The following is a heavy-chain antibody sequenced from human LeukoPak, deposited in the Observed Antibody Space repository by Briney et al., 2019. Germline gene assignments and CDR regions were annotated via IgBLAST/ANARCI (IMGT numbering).Heavy chain of an antibody. V-gene: IGHV4-4*09. D-gene: IGHD2-2*01. CDR3: ARQPKASLPAATRVDV. Sequence: SETLSLTCTVSGGSITSYYWSWIRQPPGKTLERIGHIYTTGSTNYNPALQSRITISLDMSKNQYSLKLKSVTAADTAVYYCARQPKASLPAATRVDVWGKGTTVTVSS. CDR1: GGSITSYY. J-gene: IGHJ6*04. CDR2: IYTTGST.